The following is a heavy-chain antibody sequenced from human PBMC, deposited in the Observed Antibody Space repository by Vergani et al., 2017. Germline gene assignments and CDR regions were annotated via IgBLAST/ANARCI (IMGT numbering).Heavy chain of an antibody. CDR3: TTPIGGSSTYHYYYYGMDV. D-gene: IGHD2-2*01. V-gene: IGHV3-73*01. CDR1: GFSFSGSA. J-gene: IGHJ6*02. CDR2: IRSKVNSYAT. Sequence: EVQLVESGGGLVQPGGSLKLSCAASGFSFSGSAMHWVRQASGKGLEWVGRIRSKVNSYATAYAASVKGMFTISRDDSKNTAYLQMHSLKTEDTAVYYCTTPIGGSSTYHYYYYGMDVWGQGTTVTVSS.